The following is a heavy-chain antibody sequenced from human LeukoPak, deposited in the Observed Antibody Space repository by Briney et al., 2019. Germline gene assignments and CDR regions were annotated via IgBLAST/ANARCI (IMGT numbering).Heavy chain of an antibody. Sequence: SETLSLTCAVYGGSFSGYYWSWIRQPPGKGLEWIGEINHSGSTNYNPSLKSRVTISVDTSKNQFPLKLSSVTAADTAVYYCARGPPRDCSGGSCYWTANVFDYWGQGTLVTVSS. V-gene: IGHV4-34*01. D-gene: IGHD2-15*01. CDR1: GGSFSGYY. CDR3: ARGPPRDCSGGSCYWTANVFDY. J-gene: IGHJ4*02. CDR2: INHSGST.